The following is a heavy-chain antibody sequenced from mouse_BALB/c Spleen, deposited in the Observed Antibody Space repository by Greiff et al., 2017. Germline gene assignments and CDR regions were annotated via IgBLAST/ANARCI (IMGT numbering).Heavy chain of an antibody. CDR3: TSTMITTADFDY. CDR1: GYTFTSYW. D-gene: IGHD2-4*01. CDR2: IDPYDSET. Sequence: QVQLKQPGAELVRPGASVKLSCKASGYTFTSYWMNWVKQRPEQGLEWIGRIDPYDSETHYNQKFKDKAILTVDKSSSTAYMQLSSLTSEDSAVYYCTSTMITTADFDYWGQGTTLTVSS. J-gene: IGHJ2*01. V-gene: IGHV1-74*01.